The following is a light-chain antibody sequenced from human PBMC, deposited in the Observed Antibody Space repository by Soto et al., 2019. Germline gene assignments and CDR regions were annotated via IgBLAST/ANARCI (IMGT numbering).Light chain of an antibody. J-gene: IGLJ1*01. CDR2: DVS. Sequence: QSALTQPASVSGSLGQSITISCTGTSSDVGGYNYVFWYQQHPGKAPKRMIYDVSNRPSGVSNRLSGSTSGNTASLTISGLQEEDEYDYYCSSYASSSTPHVLGTGSKRTVL. V-gene: IGLV2-14*03. CDR3: SSYASSSTPHV. CDR1: SSDVGGYNY.